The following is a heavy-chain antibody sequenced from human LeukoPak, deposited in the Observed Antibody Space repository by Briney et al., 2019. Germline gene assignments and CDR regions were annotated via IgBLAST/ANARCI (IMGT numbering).Heavy chain of an antibody. J-gene: IGHJ4*02. V-gene: IGHV3-21*01. CDR1: GFTFSSYS. Sequence: GGSLRLSCAASGFTFSSYSMNWVRQAPGKGLEWVSSISSSSSYIYYADSVKGRFTISRDNAKNSLYLQMNSLRAEGTAVYYCARGDCTNGVCLYDYWGQGTLVTVSS. CDR3: ARGDCTNGVCLYDY. CDR2: ISSSSSYI. D-gene: IGHD2-8*01.